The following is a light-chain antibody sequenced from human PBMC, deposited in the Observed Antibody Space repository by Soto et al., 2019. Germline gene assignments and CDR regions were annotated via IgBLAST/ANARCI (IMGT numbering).Light chain of an antibody. Sequence: TQSSAILSVSPGERATLSCRASQSISSWLAWYQQKPGKAPKVLIYKASNLQSGVPSRFSGSGSGTDFTLTISSLQPDDFATYYCQQCNSYPPTFGQGTNVDIK. V-gene: IGKV1-5*03. CDR3: QQCNSYPPT. CDR2: KAS. J-gene: IGKJ1*01. CDR1: QSISSW.